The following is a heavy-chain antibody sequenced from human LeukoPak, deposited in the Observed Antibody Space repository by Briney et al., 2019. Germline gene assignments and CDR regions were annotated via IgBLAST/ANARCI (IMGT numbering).Heavy chain of an antibody. V-gene: IGHV4-34*01. CDR2: INHSGST. CDR1: GGSFSGYY. J-gene: IGHJ3*02. CDR3: ARELGYCSSTSCYRHAFDI. Sequence: PSETLSLTCAVYGGSFSGYYWSWIPQPPGKGLEWIGEINHSGSTNYNPSLKSRVTISVDTSKNQFSLKLSSVTAADTAVYYCARELGYCSSTSCYRHAFDIWGQGTMVTVSS. D-gene: IGHD2-2*01.